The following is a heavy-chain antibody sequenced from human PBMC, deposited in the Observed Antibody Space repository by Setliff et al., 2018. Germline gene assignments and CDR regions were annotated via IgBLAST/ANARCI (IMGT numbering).Heavy chain of an antibody. CDR1: GGTFSSYG. D-gene: IGHD3-10*01. J-gene: IGHJ4*02. CDR3: ARAKGTTMATQYFDY. V-gene: IGHV1-69*05. CDR2: TIPIFGTT. Sequence: GASVKVSCKASGGTFSSYGISWVRQAPGQGLEWMGGTIPIFGTTDYAQKFRGRVTIITDESTSTAFMQLNSLRAEDTAVYYCARAKGTTMATQYFDYWGQGTLVTVSS.